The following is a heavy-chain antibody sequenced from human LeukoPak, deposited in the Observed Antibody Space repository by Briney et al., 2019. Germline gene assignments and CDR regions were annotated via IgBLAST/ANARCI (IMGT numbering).Heavy chain of an antibody. J-gene: IGHJ4*02. Sequence: GASVKVSCKASGYTFISYGISWVRQAPGQGLEWMGWISAYNGNTNYAQKLQGRVTMTTGTSTRIAYMELRSLRSDDTAIYFCARGRPGYSSSWPCFDYWGQGTLVTVSS. CDR3: ARGRPGYSSSWPCFDY. CDR2: ISAYNGNT. CDR1: GYTFISYG. V-gene: IGHV1-18*04. D-gene: IGHD6-13*01.